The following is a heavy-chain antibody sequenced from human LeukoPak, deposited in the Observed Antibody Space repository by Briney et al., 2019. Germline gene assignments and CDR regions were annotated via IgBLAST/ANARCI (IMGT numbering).Heavy chain of an antibody. D-gene: IGHD3-22*01. CDR3: AKQPLYYYDSSGYY. Sequence: GGSLRLSCAASGFTFDDYAMHWVRQAPGKGLEWVAVISYDGSNKYYADSVKGRFTISRDNSKNTLYLQMNSLRAEDTAVYYCAKQPLYYYDSSGYYWGQGTLVTVSS. CDR2: ISYDGSNK. CDR1: GFTFDDYA. J-gene: IGHJ4*02. V-gene: IGHV3-30*18.